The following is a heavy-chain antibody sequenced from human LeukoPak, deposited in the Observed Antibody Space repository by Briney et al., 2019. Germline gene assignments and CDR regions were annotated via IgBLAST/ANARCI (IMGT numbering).Heavy chain of an antibody. D-gene: IGHD3-3*01. Sequence: PSETLSLTCTVSGGSISSYYWSWIRQPPGKGLEWIGYIYYSGSTNYNPSLESRATMSVDTSKNQFSLKLRSVTAADTAVYYCARHRRIFGVVALDAFDIWGQGTMVTVSS. V-gene: IGHV4-59*08. CDR3: ARHRRIFGVVALDAFDI. J-gene: IGHJ3*02. CDR2: IYYSGST. CDR1: GGSISSYY.